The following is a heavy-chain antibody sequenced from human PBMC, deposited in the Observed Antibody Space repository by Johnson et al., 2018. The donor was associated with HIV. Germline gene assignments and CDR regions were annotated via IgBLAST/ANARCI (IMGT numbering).Heavy chain of an antibody. CDR2: IKQDGSEK. V-gene: IGHV3-7*03. CDR1: GFTFSNYW. CDR3: AKGSRSWTNDAFDI. J-gene: IGHJ3*02. D-gene: IGHD6-13*01. Sequence: VQLVESGGGLVQPGGSLRLSCAASGFTFSNYWMSWVRQAPGKGLEWVANIKQDGSEKYYVDSVKGRFTISRDNAKNSLYLQMNSLRAEDTAVYYCAKGSRSWTNDAFDICGQGTMVTVSS.